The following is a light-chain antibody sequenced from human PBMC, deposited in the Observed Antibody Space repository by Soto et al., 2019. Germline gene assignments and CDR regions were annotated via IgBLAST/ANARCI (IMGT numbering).Light chain of an antibody. CDR1: NSNVGGGYD. CDR2: ANN. Sequence: QSVLTQPPSVSGAPGQTVTISCTGSNSNVGGGYDVHWYQQLPGSAPKLLIYANNNRPSGVPDRFSGSKSGTSASLAITGLQAEVEADYYFQSYHPTLNLVFGGGTKVTVL. J-gene: IGLJ6*01. V-gene: IGLV1-40*01. CDR3: QSYHPTLNLV.